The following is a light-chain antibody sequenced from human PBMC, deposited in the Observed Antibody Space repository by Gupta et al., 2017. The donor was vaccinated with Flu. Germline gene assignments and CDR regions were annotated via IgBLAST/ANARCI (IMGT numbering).Light chain of an antibody. J-gene: IGKJ1*01. CDR2: GAS. Sequence: ELVLTQSPPILSLSPGERATLSCSASQSVPGNFLAWYQQKPDQAPRLLFYGASTRATGIPDRFSGGGSGTDFILTISRLEPEDLAVYYCQQYGSSRTFGQGTTVEIK. CDR1: QSVPGNF. CDR3: QQYGSSRT. V-gene: IGKV3-20*01.